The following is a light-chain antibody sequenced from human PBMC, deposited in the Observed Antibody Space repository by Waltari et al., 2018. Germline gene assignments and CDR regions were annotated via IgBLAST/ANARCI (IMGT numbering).Light chain of an antibody. Sequence: QSVLTQPPSVSAAPGPKVTISCSGSSSNIGNSSVSWYQQLHGTAPKLLIYDNNNRPSGIPDRFSGSKSGTSATLGITGLQTGDEADYYCGTWDSSLSAVVFGGGTKLTVL. V-gene: IGLV1-51*01. CDR2: DNN. CDR1: SSNIGNSS. J-gene: IGLJ2*01. CDR3: GTWDSSLSAVV.